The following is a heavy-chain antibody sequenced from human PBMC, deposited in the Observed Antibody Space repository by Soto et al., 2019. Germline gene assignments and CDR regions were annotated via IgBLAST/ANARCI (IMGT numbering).Heavy chain of an antibody. Sequence: PSETLSLTCTVSGGSISSSSYYWGWIRQPPGKGLEWIGSIYYSGSTYYNPSLKSRVTISVDTSKNQFSLKLSSVTAADTAVYYCAETRDPAYYYYMDVWGKGTTVTVSS. CDR2: IYYSGST. V-gene: IGHV4-39*01. CDR3: AETRDPAYYYYMDV. CDR1: GGSISSSSYY. J-gene: IGHJ6*03.